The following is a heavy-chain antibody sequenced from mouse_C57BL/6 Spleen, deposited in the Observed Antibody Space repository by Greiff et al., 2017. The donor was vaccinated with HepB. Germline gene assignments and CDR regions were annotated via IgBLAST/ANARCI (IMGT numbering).Heavy chain of an antibody. V-gene: IGHV5-4*01. D-gene: IGHD2-5*01. CDR1: GFTFSSYA. J-gene: IGHJ1*03. CDR2: ISDGGSYT. CDR3: ARERDYSNYWYFDV. Sequence: EVMLVESGGGLVKPGGSLKLSCAASGFTFSSYAMSWVRQTPEKRLEWVATISDGGSYTYYPDNVKGRFTISRDNAKNNLYLQMSHLKSEDTAMYYCARERDYSNYWYFDVWGTGTTVTVSS.